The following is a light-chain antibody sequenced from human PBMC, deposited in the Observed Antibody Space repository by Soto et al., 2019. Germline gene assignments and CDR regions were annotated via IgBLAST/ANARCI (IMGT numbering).Light chain of an antibody. V-gene: IGKV3-20*01. CDR1: QTVSNNY. J-gene: IGKJ1*01. Sequence: ETVLTQSPGSLSLSLGDRATLSCRASQTVSNNYLAWYQQKPGQAPRLLIYGTSNRATGIPDRFSGSGSGTGFTLTISRLEPEDFVIYYCQQYGSSPWTFGQGTKV. CDR2: GTS. CDR3: QQYGSSPWT.